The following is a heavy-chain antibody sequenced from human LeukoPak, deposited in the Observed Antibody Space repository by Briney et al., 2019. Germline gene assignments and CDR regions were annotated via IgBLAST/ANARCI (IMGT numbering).Heavy chain of an antibody. CDR1: GFTFSSYA. CDR2: ISYDGSNK. V-gene: IGHV3-30-3*01. CDR3: ARENNGDFWFDP. J-gene: IGHJ5*02. D-gene: IGHD3-3*01. Sequence: GGSLRLSCAASGFTFSSYAMHWVRQAPGKGLEWVAVISYDGSNKYYADSVKGRFTISRDNSKNTLYLQMNSLRAEDTAVYYCARENNGDFWFDPWGQGTLVTVSS.